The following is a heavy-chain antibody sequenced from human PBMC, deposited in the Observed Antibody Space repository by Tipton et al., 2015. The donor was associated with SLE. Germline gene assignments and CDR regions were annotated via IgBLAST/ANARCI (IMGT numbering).Heavy chain of an antibody. V-gene: IGHV3-21*04. CDR3: AKDIDYYGSGSPSFDY. CDR2: ISSSSSYI. D-gene: IGHD3-10*01. CDR1: GFTFSSYS. J-gene: IGHJ4*02. Sequence: SLRLSCAASGFTFSSYSMNWVRQAPGKGLEWVSSISSSSSYIYYADSVKGRFTISRDNSKNTLYLQMNSLRAEDTAVYYCAKDIDYYGSGSPSFDYWGQGTLVTVSS.